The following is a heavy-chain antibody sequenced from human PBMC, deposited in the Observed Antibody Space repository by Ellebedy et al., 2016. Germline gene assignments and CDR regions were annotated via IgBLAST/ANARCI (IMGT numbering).Heavy chain of an antibody. Sequence: SGPTLVKPPQTLTLTCTFSGFSLSTRGVGLAWIRQPPGKALEWLALVYWDDDKRYSPSMKNRLTINKDTSKNQVVLSISNMDPLDTATYYCARRPLGVSVDYFDQWGQGTLVTVSS. CDR3: ARRPLGVSVDYFDQ. CDR1: GFSLSTRGVG. J-gene: IGHJ4*02. V-gene: IGHV2-5*02. CDR2: VYWDDDK. D-gene: IGHD2-8*01.